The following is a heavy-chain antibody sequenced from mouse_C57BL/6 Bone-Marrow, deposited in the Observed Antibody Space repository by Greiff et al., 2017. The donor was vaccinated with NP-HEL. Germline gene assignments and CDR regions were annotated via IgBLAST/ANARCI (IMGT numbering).Heavy chain of an antibody. CDR2: IDPSDSET. J-gene: IGHJ1*03. Sequence: VQLQQPGAELVRPGSSVKLSCKASGYTFTSYWMHWVKQRPIQGLEWIGNIDPSDSETHYNQKFKDKATLTVDKSSSTAYMQLSSLTSEDSAVYYCARRDYGNYGWYFDVWGTGTTVTVSS. CDR1: GYTFTSYW. V-gene: IGHV1-52*01. CDR3: ARRDYGNYGWYFDV. D-gene: IGHD2-1*01.